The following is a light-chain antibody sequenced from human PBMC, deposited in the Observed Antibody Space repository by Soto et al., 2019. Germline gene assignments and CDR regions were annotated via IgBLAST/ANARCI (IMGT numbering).Light chain of an antibody. CDR2: AAS. CDR3: QGYKSPPFT. V-gene: IGKV1-27*01. Sequence: DIQMTQFPSSLSASVGDRVTITCRASRAINDYVAWYQQKPGNSPNLLIFAASSLESGVPSRFSGSGSGTEFTLTISSLQPEDVATYYCQGYKSPPFTFSPGTKVEMK. J-gene: IGKJ3*01. CDR1: RAINDY.